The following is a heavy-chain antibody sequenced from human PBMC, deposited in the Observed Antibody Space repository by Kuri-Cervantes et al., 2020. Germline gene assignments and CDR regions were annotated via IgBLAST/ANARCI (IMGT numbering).Heavy chain of an antibody. J-gene: IGHJ5*02. CDR3: ATGNVLLWFGELRNWFDP. CDR2: MNPNSGNT. D-gene: IGHD3-10*01. Sequence: ASVKVSCKASGYTFTSYDINWVRQATGQGLEWMGWMNPNSGNTGYAQKFQGRVTMTRNTSISTAYMELSSLRSEDTAVYYCATGNVLLWFGELRNWFDPWGQGTLVTVSS. V-gene: IGHV1-8*01. CDR1: GYTFTSYD.